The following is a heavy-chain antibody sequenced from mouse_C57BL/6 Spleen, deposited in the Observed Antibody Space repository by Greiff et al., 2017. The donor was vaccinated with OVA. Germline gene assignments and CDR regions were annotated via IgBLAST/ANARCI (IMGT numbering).Heavy chain of an antibody. CDR2: IHPNSGST. CDR1: GYTFTSYW. D-gene: IGHD2-1*01. CDR3: ARWNYGKDY. V-gene: IGHV1-64*01. J-gene: IGHJ2*01. Sequence: QVQLQQPGAELVKPGASVKLSCKASGYTFTSYWMHWVKQRPGQGLEWIGMIHPNSGSTNYNETFKSKATLTVDKSSSTAYMQLSSLTSEDSAVYYCARWNYGKDYWGQGTTLTVSA.